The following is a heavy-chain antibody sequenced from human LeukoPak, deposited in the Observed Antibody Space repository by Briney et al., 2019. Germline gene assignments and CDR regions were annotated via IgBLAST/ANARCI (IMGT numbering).Heavy chain of an antibody. D-gene: IGHD5-24*01. CDR2: INHSGST. CDR1: GGSFSGYY. V-gene: IGHV4-34*01. J-gene: IGHJ4*02. Sequence: SETLSLTCAVYGGSFSGYYWSWIRQPPGKGLEWIGEINHSGSTNYNPSLKSRVTISVDTSKNRFSLKLSSVTAADTAVYYCARFSLGGRWLPNWRIDYWGQGTLVTVSS. CDR3: ARFSLGGRWLPNWRIDY.